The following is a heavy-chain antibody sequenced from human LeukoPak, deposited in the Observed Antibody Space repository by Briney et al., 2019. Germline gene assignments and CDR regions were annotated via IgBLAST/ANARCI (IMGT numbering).Heavy chain of an antibody. CDR1: GFTFSSYA. D-gene: IGHD5-18*01. V-gene: IGHV3-23*01. J-gene: IGHJ4*02. Sequence: GGSLRLSCAASGFTFSSYAMSWVRQAPGKGLEWVSAISGSGGSTYYADSVKGRFTISRVNSKNTLYLQMNSLRAEDTAVYYCAKHPTLDTAIDYWGQGTLVTVSS. CDR3: AKHPTLDTAIDY. CDR2: ISGSGGST.